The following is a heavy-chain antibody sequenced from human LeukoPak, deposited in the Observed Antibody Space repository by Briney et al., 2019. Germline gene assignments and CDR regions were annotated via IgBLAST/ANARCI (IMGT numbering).Heavy chain of an antibody. J-gene: IGHJ4*02. D-gene: IGHD4-23*01. Sequence: PGGSLRLSCAASGFTVSSNYMSWVRQAPGKGLEWVSVIYSGGSTYYADSVKGRFTISRDNSKNTLYLQMNSLRAEDTAVYYCAREVQYYGGNSGGFDYWGQGTLVTVS. CDR2: IYSGGST. CDR3: AREVQYYGGNSGGFDY. V-gene: IGHV3-53*01. CDR1: GFTVSSNY.